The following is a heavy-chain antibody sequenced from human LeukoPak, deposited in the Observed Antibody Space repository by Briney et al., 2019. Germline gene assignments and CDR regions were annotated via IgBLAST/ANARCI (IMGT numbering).Heavy chain of an antibody. CDR1: GFTFSSYA. CDR3: ASPGDFWSGYYTSKIDY. D-gene: IGHD3-3*01. CDR2: ISGSGGST. V-gene: IGHV3-23*01. J-gene: IGHJ4*02. Sequence: PGGSLRLSCAASGFTFSSYAMSWVRQAPGKGLEWVSAISGSGGSTYYADSVKGRFTISRDNSKNTLYLQMNSLRAEDTAVYYCASPGDFWSGYYTSKIDYWGQGTLVTVSS.